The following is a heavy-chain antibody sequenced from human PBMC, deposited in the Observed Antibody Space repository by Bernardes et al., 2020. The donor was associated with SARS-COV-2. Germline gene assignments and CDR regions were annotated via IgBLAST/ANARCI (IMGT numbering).Heavy chain of an antibody. Sequence: GPLRLLSSASGFTPTKYDLSWFRQAPGKGLQWVSGIICSGNTTYYADSGKGRFTITRDNSKNTLFLQRDSRRAADTAVYYWAKDDDRPLFGAPGFDSWGQGTLVTVSS. CDR1: GFTPTKYD. D-gene: IGHD3-3*01. CDR3: AKDDDRPLFGAPGFDS. J-gene: IGHJ4*02. V-gene: IGHV3-23*01. CDR2: IICSGNTT.